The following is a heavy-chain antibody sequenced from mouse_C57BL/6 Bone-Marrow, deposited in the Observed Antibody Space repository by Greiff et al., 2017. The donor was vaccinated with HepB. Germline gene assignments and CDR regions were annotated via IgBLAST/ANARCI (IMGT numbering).Heavy chain of an antibody. CDR1: GFSFNTYA. J-gene: IGHJ3*01. D-gene: IGHD2-4*01. CDR3: VRRGLYYDYDGSFAY. Sequence: EVKLVESGGGLVQPKGSLKLSCAASGFSFNTYAMNWVRQAPGKGLEWVARIRSKSNNYATYYADSVKDRFTISRDDSESMLYLQMNNLKTEDTAMYYCVRRGLYYDYDGSFAYWGQGTLVTVSA. V-gene: IGHV10-1*01. CDR2: IRSKSNNYAT.